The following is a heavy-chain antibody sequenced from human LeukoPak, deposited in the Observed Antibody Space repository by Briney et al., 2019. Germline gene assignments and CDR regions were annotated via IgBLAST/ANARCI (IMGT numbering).Heavy chain of an antibody. CDR1: GFTFSSYA. J-gene: IGHJ6*02. CDR2: ITGGGLST. Sequence: GGSLRLSCAASGFTFSSYAMSWVRQAPGRGLEWVSSITGGGLSTYYADSVKGRFTVSRDTSMRTLDLHMTSLRVEDTAVYFCATHSTEDIVATRGRGWNVEYTYHHGMDVWGQGTTVAVSS. CDR3: ATHSTEDIVATRGRGWNVEYTYHHGMDV. V-gene: IGHV3-23*01. D-gene: IGHD5-12*01.